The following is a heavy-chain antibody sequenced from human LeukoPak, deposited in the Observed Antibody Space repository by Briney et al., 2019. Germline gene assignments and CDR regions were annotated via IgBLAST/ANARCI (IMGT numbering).Heavy chain of an antibody. CDR1: GFTVSSNY. CDR2: IYSGGST. V-gene: IGHV3-53*04. D-gene: IGHD3-10*01. CDR3: ARGIGSGISAAGI. Sequence: GGSLRLSCAASGFTVSSNYMSWVRQAPGKGLEWVSVIYSGGSTYYADSVKGRFTISRHNSKNTLYLQMNSLRAEDTAVYYCARGIGSGISAAGIWGQGTMVTVSS. J-gene: IGHJ3*02.